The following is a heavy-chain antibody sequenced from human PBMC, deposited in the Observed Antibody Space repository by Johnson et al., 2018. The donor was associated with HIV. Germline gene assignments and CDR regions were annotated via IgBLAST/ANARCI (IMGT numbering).Heavy chain of an antibody. V-gene: IGHV3-43D*03. CDR1: GFTFDDYA. J-gene: IGHJ3*02. CDR2: ISWDGGNT. Sequence: VQLVESGGVVVQPGGSLRLSCAASGFTFDDYAMHWVRQAPGKGLEWVSLISWDGGNTYYAASVKGRFTISRDNAKNSLYLQMNSLRAEDTALYYCAREGVSPANAFDIWGQGTLVTVSS. CDR3: AREGVSPANAFDI. D-gene: IGHD5/OR15-5a*01.